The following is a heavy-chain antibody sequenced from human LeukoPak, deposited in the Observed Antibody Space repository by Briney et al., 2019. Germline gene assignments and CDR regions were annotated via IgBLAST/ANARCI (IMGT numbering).Heavy chain of an antibody. J-gene: IGHJ4*02. CDR2: TYYRSKWYN. CDR3: ARDQAGLDY. V-gene: IGHV6-1*01. Sequence: TSQTLSLTCAISGDSVSSNSAAWNWIRQPPSRGLEWLGRTYYRSKWYNDYAESVKSRINIKPDTSKNQFSLQLNSVTPEDTAVYYCARDQAGLDYWGQGTLVTVSS. D-gene: IGHD6-13*01. CDR1: GDSVSSNSAA.